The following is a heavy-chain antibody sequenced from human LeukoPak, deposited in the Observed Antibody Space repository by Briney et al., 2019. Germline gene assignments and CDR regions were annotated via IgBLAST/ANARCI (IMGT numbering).Heavy chain of an antibody. CDR1: GFTFSIYS. CDR2: ISSSSSYI. CDR3: ARDLDTAMVKGDYFDY. Sequence: GGSLRLSCAASGFTFSIYSMNWVRQAPGKGLEWVSSISSSSSYIYYADSVKGRFTISRENAKNSLYLQMNSLRAEDTAVYYCARDLDTAMVKGDYFDYWGQGTLVTVSS. D-gene: IGHD5-18*01. J-gene: IGHJ4*02. V-gene: IGHV3-21*01.